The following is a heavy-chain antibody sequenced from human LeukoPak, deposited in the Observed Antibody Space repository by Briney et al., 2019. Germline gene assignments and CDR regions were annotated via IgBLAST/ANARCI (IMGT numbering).Heavy chain of an antibody. V-gene: IGHV3-43*02. CDR1: GFTFDDYA. CDR2: ISEDGGKT. Sequence: GGSLRRSCAASGFTFDDYAMHWVRQAPGKGLEWVSLISEDGGKTHYADSVKGRFASSRDNTKNSLYLQMNSLRTEDTALYYCAKDFYYGSGSVDYWGQGTLVTVSS. CDR3: AKDFYYGSGSVDY. D-gene: IGHD3-10*01. J-gene: IGHJ4*02.